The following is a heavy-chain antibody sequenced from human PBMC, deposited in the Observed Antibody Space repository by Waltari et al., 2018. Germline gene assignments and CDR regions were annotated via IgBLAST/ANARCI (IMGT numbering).Heavy chain of an antibody. CDR2: ISWNSGGI. CDR1: GFTFDDYA. J-gene: IGHJ1*01. D-gene: IGHD3-10*01. CDR3: VKGGWGFGELYDQH. V-gene: IGHV3-9*01. Sequence: EVQLVESGGGLAQPGRSLRLSCVASGFTFDDYAMHWVRQRPGKGLEWVSGISWNSGGIGYADSTRGRFTISRDNAKKSLYLQMQSLRPDDTARYYYVKGGWGFGELYDQHWGQGTLVTVSS.